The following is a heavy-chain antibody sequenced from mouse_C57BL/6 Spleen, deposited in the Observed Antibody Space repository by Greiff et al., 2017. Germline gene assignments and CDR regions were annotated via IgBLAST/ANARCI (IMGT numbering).Heavy chain of an antibody. CDR1: GYAFSSSW. D-gene: IGHD2-4*01. Sequence: VQLQQSGPELVKPGASVKISCKASGYAFSSSWMNWVKQRPGQGLEWIGQIYPGDGDTNYNGKFKGKATLTADKSSSTAYMQLSSLTSEDSAVYFCARVYYDYDGAYWGQGTLVTVSA. J-gene: IGHJ3*01. CDR3: ARVYYDYDGAY. V-gene: IGHV1-82*01. CDR2: IYPGDGDT.